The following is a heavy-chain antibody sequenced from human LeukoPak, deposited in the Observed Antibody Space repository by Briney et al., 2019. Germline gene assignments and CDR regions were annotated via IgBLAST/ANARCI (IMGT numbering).Heavy chain of an antibody. CDR3: ARVFGYCSGGSCHNHPYALSHDAFDI. CDR2: IIPIFGTA. Sequence: ASVKVSCKASGYTFTSYGISWVRQAPGQGLEWMGGIIPIFGTANYAQKFQGRVTITADKSTSTAYMELSSLRSEDTAVYYCARVFGYCSGGSCHNHPYALSHDAFDIWGQGTMVTVSS. CDR1: GYTFTSYG. J-gene: IGHJ3*02. V-gene: IGHV1-69*06. D-gene: IGHD2-15*01.